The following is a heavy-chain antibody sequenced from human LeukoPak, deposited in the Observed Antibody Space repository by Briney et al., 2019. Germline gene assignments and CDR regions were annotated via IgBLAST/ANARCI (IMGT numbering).Heavy chain of an antibody. CDR1: GFSFSDYT. D-gene: IGHD3/OR15-3a*01. CDR3: VRDRDWAFDY. V-gene: IGHV3-48*01. CDR2: LGRGTNNM. Sequence: GSLRLSCAASGFSFSDYTMNWVRQAPGKGLEWISYLGRGTNNMYYADSVKGRFTISRDNAKNSLYLQMSSLRAEDTAVYYCVRDRDWAFDYWGQGTLVTVSS. J-gene: IGHJ4*02.